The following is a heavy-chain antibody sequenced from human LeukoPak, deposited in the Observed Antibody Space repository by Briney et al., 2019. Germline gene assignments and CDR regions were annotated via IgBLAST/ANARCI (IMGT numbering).Heavy chain of an antibody. Sequence: GGSLRLSCAASGFIFSDYAMSWVRQAPGRGLEWVSSISGGGASTYYADSVKGRFTISRGNAKNSLYLQMNSLRAEDTAVYYCARDDGIVMVTFDYWGQGTLVTVSS. V-gene: IGHV3-23*01. CDR2: ISGGGAST. CDR1: GFIFSDYA. CDR3: ARDDGIVMVTFDY. J-gene: IGHJ4*02. D-gene: IGHD3-22*01.